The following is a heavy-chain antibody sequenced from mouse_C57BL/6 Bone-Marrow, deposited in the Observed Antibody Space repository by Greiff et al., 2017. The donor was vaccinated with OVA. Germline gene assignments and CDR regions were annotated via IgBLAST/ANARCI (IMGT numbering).Heavy chain of an antibody. Sequence: QVQLQQPGAELVRPGSSLKLSCKASGYPFTGSWRDWVKQRPGQGLEWIGKIYPSDSETHYNQKFKDKATLTVDKSSSTAYRQLSSLTSEDSAVYYCATDYWGQGTTLTVSS. J-gene: IGHJ2*01. CDR1: GYPFTGSW. CDR2: IYPSDSET. CDR3: ATDY. V-gene: IGHV1-61*01.